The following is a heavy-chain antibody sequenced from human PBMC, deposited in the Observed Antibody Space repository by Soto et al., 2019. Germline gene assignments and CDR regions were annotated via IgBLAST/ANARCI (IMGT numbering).Heavy chain of an antibody. Sequence: ASVKVSCKASGGTFSSYAISWVRQAPGQGLEWMGGIIPIFGTANYAQKFQGRVTITADESTSTAYMELSSLRSEDTAVYYCANTQQLAHDAFDIWGQGTMVTVSS. D-gene: IGHD6-6*01. J-gene: IGHJ3*02. CDR1: GGTFSSYA. CDR2: IIPIFGTA. V-gene: IGHV1-69*13. CDR3: ANTQQLAHDAFDI.